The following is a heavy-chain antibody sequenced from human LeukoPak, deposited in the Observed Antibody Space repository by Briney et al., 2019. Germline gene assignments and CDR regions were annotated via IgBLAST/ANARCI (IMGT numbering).Heavy chain of an antibody. D-gene: IGHD1-26*01. CDR3: ARDVPLMGASKTRYFDY. Sequence: ETLSLTCTVSGGSISSSNYYWGWIRQPPGKGLEWVANVKQDGSERYYGDSVKDRFTISRDNAKNSLYLQMSSLRAEDTAIYYCARDVPLMGASKTRYFDYWGQGTLVTVSS. CDR2: VKQDGSER. CDR1: GGSISSSNYY. J-gene: IGHJ4*02. V-gene: IGHV3-7*01.